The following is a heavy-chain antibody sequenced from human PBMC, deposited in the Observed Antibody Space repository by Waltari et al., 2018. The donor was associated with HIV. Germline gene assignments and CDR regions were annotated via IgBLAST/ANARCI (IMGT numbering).Heavy chain of an antibody. CDR1: GSFIDSYY. D-gene: IGHD1-20*01. CDR3: ARVRITGAADF. Sequence: QVQLQESGPGLVKPSETLSLTCTVSGSFIDSYYWSWIRHPPGKALAWIGYIHYIGGTTYHPSLRSRVTISLVRSRDQFSLTLGSVTAADTAIYYCARVRITGAADFWGQGTLVTVSS. J-gene: IGHJ4*02. CDR2: IHYIGGT. V-gene: IGHV4-59*01.